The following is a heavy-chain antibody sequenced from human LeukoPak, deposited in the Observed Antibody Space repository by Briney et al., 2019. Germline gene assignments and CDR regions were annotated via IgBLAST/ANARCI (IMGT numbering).Heavy chain of an antibody. J-gene: IGHJ4*02. Sequence: AGGSLRLSCAASGFTFSSYAVSWVRQAPGKGLEWVSAISGSGGSTYYADSVKGRFTISRDNSKNTLYLQMNSLRAEDTAVYYCAKDVVVGATRGHFDYWGQGTLVTVSS. CDR2: ISGSGGST. CDR1: GFTFSSYA. CDR3: AKDVVVGATRGHFDY. D-gene: IGHD1-26*01. V-gene: IGHV3-23*01.